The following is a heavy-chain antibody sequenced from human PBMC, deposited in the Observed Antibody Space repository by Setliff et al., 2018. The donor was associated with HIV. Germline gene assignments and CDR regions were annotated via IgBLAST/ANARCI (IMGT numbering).Heavy chain of an antibody. V-gene: IGHV4-31*11. CDR2: IYYTGST. CDR1: GGSISSGGYY. J-gene: IGHJ4*02. CDR3: ARRGENFDY. Sequence: SETLSLTCAVSGGSISSGGYYWNWIRQHPGKGLEWIGHIYYTGSTQYNPSLKSRVVISIDTSKDQLSLTVNSITDADTAVYYCARRGENFDYWGQGTLVTVSS. D-gene: IGHD3-10*01.